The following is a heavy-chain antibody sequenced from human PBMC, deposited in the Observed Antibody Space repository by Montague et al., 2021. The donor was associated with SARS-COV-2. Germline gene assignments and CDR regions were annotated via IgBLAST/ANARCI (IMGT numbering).Heavy chain of an antibody. V-gene: IGHV4-39*01. D-gene: IGHD3-10*01. Sequence: SETLSLTCTVSGGSINNNNYYWGWIRQPPGKGLEWIGTIYYSGSTYYNPSLKSRVTISVDTSKNQFSLRVRSVTAADTAVYYCARHLFSFSDSGTLGYFDYWGHGTLVAVSS. J-gene: IGHJ4*01. CDR3: ARHLFSFSDSGTLGYFDY. CDR1: GGSINNNNYY. CDR2: IYYSGST.